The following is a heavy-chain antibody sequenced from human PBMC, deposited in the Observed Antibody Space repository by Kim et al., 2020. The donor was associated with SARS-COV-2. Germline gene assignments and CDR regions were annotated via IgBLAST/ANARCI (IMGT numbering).Heavy chain of an antibody. CDR1: GFTFSSYA. Sequence: SLRLSCAASGFTFSSYAMHWVRQAPGKGLEWVAVISYDGSNKYYADSVKGRFTISRDNSKNTLYLQMNSLRAEDTAVYYCARARGYSYGHFDYWGQGTLVTVSS. V-gene: IGHV3-30*04. CDR3: ARARGYSYGHFDY. CDR2: ISYDGSNK. J-gene: IGHJ4*02. D-gene: IGHD5-18*01.